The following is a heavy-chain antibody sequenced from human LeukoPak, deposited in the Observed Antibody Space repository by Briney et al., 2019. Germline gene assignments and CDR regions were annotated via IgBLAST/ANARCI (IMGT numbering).Heavy chain of an antibody. CDR3: ARVSAGLLIWSDFDAFDI. Sequence: ASVTVSCKASGYTFTSYGISWVRQAPGQGLEWMGWISAYNGNTNYAQKLQGRVTMTTDTSTSTAYMELRSLRSDDTAVYYCARVSAGLLIWSDFDAFDIWGQGTMVTVSS. V-gene: IGHV1-18*01. D-gene: IGHD3-3*01. CDR1: GYTFTSYG. J-gene: IGHJ3*02. CDR2: ISAYNGNT.